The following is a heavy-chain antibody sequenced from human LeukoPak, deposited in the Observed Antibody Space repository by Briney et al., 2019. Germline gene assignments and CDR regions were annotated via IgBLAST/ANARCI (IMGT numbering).Heavy chain of an antibody. D-gene: IGHD2-21*02. V-gene: IGHV4-34*01. Sequence: SETLSLTCAVYGGSFSGYYWSWIRQPPGKGLEWIGEINHSGSTYYNPSLKSRVTISVDTSKNQFSLKLSSVTAADTAVYYCARIPIPYCGGDCSHGWFDPWGQGTLVTVSS. J-gene: IGHJ5*02. CDR3: ARIPIPYCGGDCSHGWFDP. CDR1: GGSFSGYY. CDR2: INHSGST.